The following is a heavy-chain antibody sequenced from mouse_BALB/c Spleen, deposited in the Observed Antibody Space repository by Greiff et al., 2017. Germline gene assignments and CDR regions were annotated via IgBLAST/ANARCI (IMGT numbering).Heavy chain of an antibody. CDR3: ARHYYGDY. V-gene: IGHV1-82*01. Sequence: VQLQQSGPELVKPGASVKISCKASGYAFSSSWMNWVKQRPGQGLEWIGRIYPGDGDTNYNGKFKGKATLTADKSSSTAYMQLSSLTSVDSAVYFCARHYYGDYWGQGTTLTVSS. CDR1: GYAFSSSW. CDR2: IYPGDGDT. D-gene: IGHD1-2*01. J-gene: IGHJ2*01.